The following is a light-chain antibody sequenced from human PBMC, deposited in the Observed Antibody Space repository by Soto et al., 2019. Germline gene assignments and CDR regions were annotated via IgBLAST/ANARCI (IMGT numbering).Light chain of an antibody. J-gene: IGKJ4*01. CDR2: AAS. Sequence: DIRMTQSPSSLSASVGDRVTITCRASQSISSYLNWYQQKPGKAPKLLIYAASSLHSGVPSRFSGSGSGTDFTLTISSLQPEDVATYYYQQSYSTPLTFGGGTKVETK. V-gene: IGKV1-39*01. CDR1: QSISSY. CDR3: QQSYSTPLT.